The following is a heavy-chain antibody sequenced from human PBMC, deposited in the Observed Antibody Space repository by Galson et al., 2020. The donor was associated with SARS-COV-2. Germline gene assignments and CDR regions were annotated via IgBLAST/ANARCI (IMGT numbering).Heavy chain of an antibody. D-gene: IGHD3-22*01. V-gene: IGHV4-34*01. CDR1: GGSFSGYF. Sequence: SETLSLTCAVYGGSFSGYFWSWIRQPPGKGLEWIGEINQNGSTNYNPSPKNRVTISVDTSKNQISLKLSSVPAADTAVYHCARGLGSTISSYYLYFWGQGSLVTVSS. CDR3: ARGLGSTISSYYLYF. J-gene: IGHJ4*02. CDR2: INQNGST.